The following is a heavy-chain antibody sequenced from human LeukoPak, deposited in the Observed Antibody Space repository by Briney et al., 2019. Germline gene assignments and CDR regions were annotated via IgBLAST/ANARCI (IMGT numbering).Heavy chain of an antibody. CDR2: ISNDGSHK. Sequence: GGSLRLSCAASGFTFSRYGMHWVRQAPGKGLEWVAVISNDGSHKFYAESVKGRFTISRDNSKNTLSLQMNSLRVEDTAVYYCAKAESYGDGFHWFDPWGQGTLSPSPQ. J-gene: IGHJ5*02. V-gene: IGHV3-30*18. D-gene: IGHD4-17*01. CDR1: GFTFSRYG. CDR3: AKAESYGDGFHWFDP.